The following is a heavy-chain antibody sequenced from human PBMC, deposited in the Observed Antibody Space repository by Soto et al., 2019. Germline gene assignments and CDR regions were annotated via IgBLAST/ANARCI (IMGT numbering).Heavy chain of an antibody. CDR1: GFNVSTYW. D-gene: IGHD1-1*01. CDR2: INSDGSST. Sequence: EVQLVESGGGLVQRGGSLRLSCAAAGFNVSTYWMYWVRQAPGKGLVWVAHINSDGSSTNYAEAVKGRFTFSRDNAKNTLYLQMNSLRAEDTAVYYCVRGGYTHACDIWGQGTMVTVSS. V-gene: IGHV3-74*01. J-gene: IGHJ3*02. CDR3: VRGGYTHACDI.